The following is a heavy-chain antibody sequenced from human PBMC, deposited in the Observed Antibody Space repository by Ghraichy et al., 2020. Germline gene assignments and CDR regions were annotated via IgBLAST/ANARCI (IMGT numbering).Heavy chain of an antibody. Sequence: GGSLRLSCAASGFTFSSYAMSWVHQAPGKGLEWVSAISGSGGSTYYADSVKGRFTISRANSKNTLYLQMNSLRAEDTAVYYCAKDIPYGSGFDLFQFDYWGQGTLVTVSS. D-gene: IGHD3-10*01. CDR3: AKDIPYGSGFDLFQFDY. CDR1: GFTFSSYA. CDR2: ISGSGGST. V-gene: IGHV3-23*01. J-gene: IGHJ4*02.